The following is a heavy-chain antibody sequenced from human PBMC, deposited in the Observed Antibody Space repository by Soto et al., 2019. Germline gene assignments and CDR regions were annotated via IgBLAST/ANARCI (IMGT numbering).Heavy chain of an antibody. Sequence: ASVKVSCKASGYTFTSYDINWVRQATGQGLEWMGWMNPNSGNTGYAQKFQGRVTMTRNTSISTAYMELSSLRSEDTAVYYCAEIDFWSGYYTFDYWGQGTLVTVSS. CDR2: MNPNSGNT. D-gene: IGHD3-3*01. V-gene: IGHV1-8*01. CDR3: AEIDFWSGYYTFDY. J-gene: IGHJ4*02. CDR1: GYTFTSYD.